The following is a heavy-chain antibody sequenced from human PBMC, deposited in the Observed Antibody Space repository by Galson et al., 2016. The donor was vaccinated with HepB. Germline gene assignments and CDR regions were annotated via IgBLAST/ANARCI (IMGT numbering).Heavy chain of an antibody. D-gene: IGHD3-3*01. CDR3: AKGVVRFLEWISYGGYYMDI. CDR1: GFNFGRYI. J-gene: IGHJ6*03. Sequence: SLRLSCAASGFNFGRYIIHWVRQTPGKGLEWVAVISNDGLNQYYADSVKGRFVISRDNFKNTLYLQLNSLRTDDTATYYCAKGVVRFLEWISYGGYYMDIWGKGTTVTVSS. CDR2: ISNDGLNQ. V-gene: IGHV3-30*09.